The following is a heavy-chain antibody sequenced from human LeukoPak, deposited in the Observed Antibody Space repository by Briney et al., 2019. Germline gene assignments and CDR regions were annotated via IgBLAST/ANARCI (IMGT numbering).Heavy chain of an antibody. CDR1: GYSISSGYY. J-gene: IGHJ6*03. CDR3: ARVSWFPGTSYYYMDV. D-gene: IGHD1-1*01. CDR2: IQYSGTT. V-gene: IGHV4-61*01. Sequence: PSETLSLTCTVSGYSISSGYYWSWIRQPPGKGLEWVGFIQYSGTTNYNPSLKSRVTISVDTSKNQFSLKLSSVTAADTAVYYCARVSWFPGTSYYYMDVWGKGTTVTVS.